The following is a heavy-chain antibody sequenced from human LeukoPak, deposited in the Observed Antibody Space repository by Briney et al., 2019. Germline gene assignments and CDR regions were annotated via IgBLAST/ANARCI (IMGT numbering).Heavy chain of an antibody. V-gene: IGHV4-59*01. Sequence: SETLSLTCTVSGGSISSYYWSWIRQPPGKGLEWIGYIYYSGSTNYNPSLKSRVTISADTSKKQFSLKLRSVTAADTAVYYCARAYYYNSGSYYNMDVWGKGTTVTISS. CDR1: GGSISSYY. D-gene: IGHD3-10*01. J-gene: IGHJ6*03. CDR3: ARAYYYNSGSYYNMDV. CDR2: IYYSGST.